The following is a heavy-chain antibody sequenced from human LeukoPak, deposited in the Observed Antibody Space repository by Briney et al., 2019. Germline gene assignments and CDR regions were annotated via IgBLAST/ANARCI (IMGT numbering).Heavy chain of an antibody. CDR1: GFTFSTYY. V-gene: IGHV3-74*01. D-gene: IGHD4-17*01. CDR3: ARESSDYGDFDAFDI. Sequence: GGSLRLSCAASGFTFSTYYMHWVRQAPGKGLVWVSRIVNDGSTTTYAGSVKGRFTISRDNAKSTLFLQMNSLRVEDTAVYYCARESSDYGDFDAFDIWGRGTMVTVSS. J-gene: IGHJ3*02. CDR2: IVNDGSTT.